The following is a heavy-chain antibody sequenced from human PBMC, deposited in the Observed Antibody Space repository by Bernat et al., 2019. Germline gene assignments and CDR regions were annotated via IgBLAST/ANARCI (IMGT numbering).Heavy chain of an antibody. CDR3: ARDRASNWFEP. Sequence: QVQLVQSGAEVKKPGASVKVSCKASGYTFTTYAIHWVRQAPGQRLEWMGWINTGNGNTKYSQNFKGRVAITRDTSASTAFMKLSSLRSEDSAVYYCARDRASNWFEPWGQRTLVTVSS. J-gene: IGHJ5*02. CDR1: GYTFTTYA. CDR2: INTGNGNT. V-gene: IGHV1-3*04.